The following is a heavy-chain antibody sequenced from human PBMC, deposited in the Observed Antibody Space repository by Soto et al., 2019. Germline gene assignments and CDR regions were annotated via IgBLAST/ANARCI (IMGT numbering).Heavy chain of an antibody. J-gene: IGHJ5*02. Sequence: SETLSLTCAVYGGSFSCYYWSWIRQPPGKGLEWIGEINHSGSTNYNPSLKSRVTISVDTSKNQFSLKLSPVTAADTAVYYCARGLLSSWYQGNWFDPWGQGTLVTVSS. V-gene: IGHV4-34*01. CDR3: ARGLLSSWYQGNWFDP. CDR1: GGSFSCYY. D-gene: IGHD6-13*01. CDR2: INHSGST.